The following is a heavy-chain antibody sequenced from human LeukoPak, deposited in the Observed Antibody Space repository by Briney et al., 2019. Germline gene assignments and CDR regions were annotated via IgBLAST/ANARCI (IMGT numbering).Heavy chain of an antibody. CDR2: IYHSGST. J-gene: IGHJ4*02. D-gene: IGHD6-13*01. CDR1: GGSISSGGYS. CDR3: ARGTSSWYRGLDY. Sequence: SETLSLTCAVSGGSISSGGYSWSWIRQPPGKGLEWIGYIYHSGSTYYNPSLKSRVTISVDRSKNQFSLKLSSVTAADTAVYYCARGTSSWYRGLDYWGQGALVTVSS. V-gene: IGHV4-30-2*01.